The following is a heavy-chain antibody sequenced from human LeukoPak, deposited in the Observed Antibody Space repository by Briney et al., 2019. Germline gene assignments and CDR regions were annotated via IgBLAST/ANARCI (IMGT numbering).Heavy chain of an antibody. D-gene: IGHD2-2*01. J-gene: IGHJ4*02. CDR2: ISRSGGST. V-gene: IGHV3-23*01. Sequence: GGSLRLSCAASGITFSSYDMSWVRQAPGKGLEWVSAISRSGGSTYYADSVKGRFTISRDNSKNTLYLQMNSLGAEDTAVYYCAHGSMYQLDYWGQGTLVTVSS. CDR1: GITFSSYD. CDR3: AHGSMYQLDY.